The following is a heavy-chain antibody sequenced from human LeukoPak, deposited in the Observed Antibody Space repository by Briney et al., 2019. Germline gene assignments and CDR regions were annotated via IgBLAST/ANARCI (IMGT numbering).Heavy chain of an antibody. CDR3: ARVRGSGINFDY. D-gene: IGHD3-10*01. J-gene: IGHJ4*02. CDR2: INPIFGTA. Sequence: SVKVSCKASGGTFSSYAISWVRQAPGQGLEWMGRINPIFGTANYAQKFQGRVTITTDESTSTAYMELSSLRSEDTAVYYCARVRGSGINFDYWGQGTLVTVSS. V-gene: IGHV1-69*05. CDR1: GGTFSSYA.